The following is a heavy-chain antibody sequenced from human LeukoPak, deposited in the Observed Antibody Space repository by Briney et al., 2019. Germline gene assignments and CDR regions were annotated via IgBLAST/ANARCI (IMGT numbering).Heavy chain of an antibody. V-gene: IGHV3-23*01. CDR1: GFTFSSYS. D-gene: IGHD6-19*01. CDR2: ISLSGGST. CDR3: AKYPATYSSGWFLDY. Sequence: PGGSLRLSCAASGFTFSSYSMSWVRQAPGKGLEWVSAISLSGGSTYYADSVKGRFTISRDNSKNTLYLQMNSLRAEDTAVYYCAKYPATYSSGWFLDYWGQGTLVTVSS. J-gene: IGHJ4*02.